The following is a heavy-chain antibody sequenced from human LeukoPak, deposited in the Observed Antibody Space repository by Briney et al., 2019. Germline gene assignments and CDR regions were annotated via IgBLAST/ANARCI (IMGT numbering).Heavy chain of an antibody. Sequence: ASVKVSCKASGYTFTSYGISWVRQAPGQGLEWMGWISAYNGNTNYAQKLQGRVTMTTDTSTSTAYMELRSLRSGDTAVYYCARVVPIYDYIWGSYRFDRDGEDYWGQGTLVTVSS. CDR2: ISAYNGNT. J-gene: IGHJ4*02. CDR3: ARVVPIYDYIWGSYRFDRDGEDY. V-gene: IGHV1-18*01. CDR1: GYTFTSYG. D-gene: IGHD3-16*02.